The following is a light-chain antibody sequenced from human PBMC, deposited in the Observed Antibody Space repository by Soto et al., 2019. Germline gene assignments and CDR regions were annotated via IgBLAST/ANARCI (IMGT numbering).Light chain of an antibody. Sequence: QSALAQPASVSGSPGQSITISCTGTSSDIGGYNYVPWYQQYPGKAPNLIIYEVTNRPSGISYRFSGSKSGNTASLTISGLQVEDEADYYCSSFRSGGTRVLFGGGTKVTVL. CDR3: SSFRSGGTRVL. CDR2: EVT. J-gene: IGLJ2*01. CDR1: SSDIGGYNY. V-gene: IGLV2-14*01.